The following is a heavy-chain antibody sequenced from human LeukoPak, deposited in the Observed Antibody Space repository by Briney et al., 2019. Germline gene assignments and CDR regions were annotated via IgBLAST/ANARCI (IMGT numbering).Heavy chain of an antibody. Sequence: GGSLRLPCAASGFIFSSYGMSWVRLAPGKGLEWVSSISDSGDTTFYADFLKGRFTVSRDNSKNTLYLQMNSLTADDTAVYYCAKAGDSAYYHDKSGYFYWGQGTLVTVSS. CDR2: ISDSGDTT. J-gene: IGHJ4*02. CDR3: AKAGDSAYYHDKSGYFY. V-gene: IGHV3-23*01. D-gene: IGHD3-22*01. CDR1: GFIFSSYG.